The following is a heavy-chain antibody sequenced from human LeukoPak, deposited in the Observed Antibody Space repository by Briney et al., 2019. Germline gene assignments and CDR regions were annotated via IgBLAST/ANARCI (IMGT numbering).Heavy chain of an antibody. CDR3: ARTRYYYNSRSYGAPYYFDY. D-gene: IGHD3-10*01. Sequence: SETLSLTCTVCGGSISSYYWSWIWQPPGKGLEWIGYIYYSGSTNYNPSLKSRVTISVDTSKNQFSLKLSSVTAADTAVYYCARTRYYYNSRSYGAPYYFDYWGQGTLVTVSS. V-gene: IGHV4-59*08. CDR2: IYYSGST. J-gene: IGHJ4*02. CDR1: GGSISSYY.